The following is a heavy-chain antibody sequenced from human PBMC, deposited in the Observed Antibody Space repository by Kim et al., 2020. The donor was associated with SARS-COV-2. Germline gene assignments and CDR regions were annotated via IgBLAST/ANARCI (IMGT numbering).Heavy chain of an antibody. V-gene: IGHV1-2*02. D-gene: IGHD7-27*01. J-gene: IGHJ4*02. Sequence: GGTNYAQKFQGRVTMTRDTSISTAYMELSRLRSDDTAVYYCARDGDGFDYWGQGTLVTVSS. CDR2: GGT. CDR3: ARDGDGFDY.